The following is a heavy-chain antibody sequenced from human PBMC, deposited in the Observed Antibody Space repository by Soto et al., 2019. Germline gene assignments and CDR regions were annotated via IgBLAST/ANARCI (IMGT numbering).Heavy chain of an antibody. CDR2: ISAHNGNT. J-gene: IGHJ4*02. Sequence: QVHLVQSGAEVKKPGASVKVSCKGSGYAFTTYGITWVRQAPGQGLEWMGWISAHNGNTNYAQKLQGRVTVTRDTPTRTAYMALRSLRPDDTAVYYCARGRYGDYWGQGALVTVSS. CDR3: ARGRYGDY. CDR1: GYAFTTYG. V-gene: IGHV1-18*01. D-gene: IGHD1-1*01.